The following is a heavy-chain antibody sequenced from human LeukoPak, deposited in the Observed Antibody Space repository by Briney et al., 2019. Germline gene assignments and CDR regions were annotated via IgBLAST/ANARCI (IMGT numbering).Heavy chain of an antibody. CDR1: GGSISSYN. D-gene: IGHD6-19*01. CDR3: ARDPSVGLAVAGVRRCTWFDP. Sequence: SETLSLTCAVSGGSISSYNWSWIRQPPGKGLEWIGYIYYSGSTNYNPSLKSRVTISVDTYTNQLSLKLSSITAADTAVYYCARDPSVGLAVAGVRRCTWFDPWGQGTLVTVSS. J-gene: IGHJ5*02. V-gene: IGHV4-59*01. CDR2: IYYSGST.